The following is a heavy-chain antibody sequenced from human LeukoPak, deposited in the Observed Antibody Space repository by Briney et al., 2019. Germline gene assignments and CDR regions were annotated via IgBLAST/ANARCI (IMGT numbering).Heavy chain of an antibody. J-gene: IGHJ6*03. CDR1: GYTFTTYG. V-gene: IGHV1-46*01. CDR2: INPSGGST. Sequence: GASVKVSCKTSGYTFTTYGISWVRQAPGQGLEWMGIINPSGGSTSYAQKFQGRVTMTRDTSTSTVYMELSSLRSEDTAVYYCARAGDILTGSKYYYYMDVWGKGTTVTISS. D-gene: IGHD3-9*01. CDR3: ARAGDILTGSKYYYYMDV.